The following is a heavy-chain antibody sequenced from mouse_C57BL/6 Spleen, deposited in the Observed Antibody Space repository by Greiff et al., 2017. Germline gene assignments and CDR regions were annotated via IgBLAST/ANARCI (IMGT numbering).Heavy chain of an antibody. CDR1: GFNIKDDY. CDR2: IDPENGDT. Sequence: EVQLQQSGAELVRPGASVKLSCTASGFNIKDDYMHWVKQRPEQGLEWIGWIDPENGDTEYASKFQGKATITADTSSNTAYLQLSSLTSEDTAVYYCTTSTVVASYSDYWGQGTTLTVSS. V-gene: IGHV14-4*01. CDR3: TTSTVVASYSDY. D-gene: IGHD1-1*01. J-gene: IGHJ2*01.